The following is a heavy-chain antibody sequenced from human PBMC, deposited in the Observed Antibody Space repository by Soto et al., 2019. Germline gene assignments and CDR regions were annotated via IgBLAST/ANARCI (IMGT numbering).Heavy chain of an antibody. D-gene: IGHD3-9*01. CDR2: INDRGSI. CDR1: GGSFSGYY. CDR3: ARESHDILTGPPWVWYFDL. Sequence: QVQLQQWGAGPLRPLETLSLTCGVSGGSFSGYYWAWIRQSPGKGLGWIGEINDRGSINYNPSRKSRVSISVDPSKNHYSLNLRSVTAADTAVYYCARESHDILTGPPWVWYFDLWGRGTLVTVSS. J-gene: IGHJ2*01. V-gene: IGHV4-34*01.